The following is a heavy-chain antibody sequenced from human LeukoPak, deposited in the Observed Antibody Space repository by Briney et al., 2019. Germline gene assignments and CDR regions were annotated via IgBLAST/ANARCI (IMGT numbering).Heavy chain of an antibody. J-gene: IGHJ3*02. CDR3: ARDYYDSRLNAFDI. D-gene: IGHD3-22*01. V-gene: IGHV3-21*01. Sequence: GGSLRLSCAASGFTFSSYSMNWVRQAPGKGLEWVSSISSSSSCIYYADSVKGRFTISRDNAKNSLYLQMNSLRAEDTAVYYCARDYYDSRLNAFDIWGQGTMVTVSS. CDR1: GFTFSSYS. CDR2: ISSSSSCI.